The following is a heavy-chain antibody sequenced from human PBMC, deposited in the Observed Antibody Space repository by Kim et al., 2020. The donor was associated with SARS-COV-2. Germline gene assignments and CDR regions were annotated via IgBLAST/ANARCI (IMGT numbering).Heavy chain of an antibody. V-gene: IGHV3-30-3*01. CDR3: ARDHYYDSSGYWGY. J-gene: IGHJ4*02. D-gene: IGHD3-22*01. CDR1: GFTFSSYA. Sequence: GGSLRLSCAASGFTFSSYAMHWVRQAPGKGLEWVAVISYDGSNKYYADSVKGRFTISRDNSKNTLYLQINSLRAEDTAVYYCARDHYYDSSGYWGYWGQGTLVTVSS. CDR2: ISYDGSNK.